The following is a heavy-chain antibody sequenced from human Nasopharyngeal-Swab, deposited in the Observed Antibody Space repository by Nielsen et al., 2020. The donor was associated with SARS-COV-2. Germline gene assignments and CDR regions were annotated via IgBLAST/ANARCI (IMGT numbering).Heavy chain of an antibody. CDR1: GFTFSSSG. CDR3: AKAPYLRGLDV. V-gene: IGHV3-30*18. Sequence: GESLKISCAASGFTFSSSGMHWVRQAPGKGLEWVAVISYDGSNKYYADSVKGRFTISRDNSKNTLYMQTNSLRVEDTAVYYCAKAPYLRGLDVWGQGTTVTVSS. J-gene: IGHJ6*02. D-gene: IGHD2-21*01. CDR2: ISYDGSNK.